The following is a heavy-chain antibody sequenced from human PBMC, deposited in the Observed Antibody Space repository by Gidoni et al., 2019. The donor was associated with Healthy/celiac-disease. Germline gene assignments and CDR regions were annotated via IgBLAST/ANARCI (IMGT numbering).Heavy chain of an antibody. CDR1: GGTFSSYA. CDR2: IIPIFGTA. CDR3: ASGRYDSSGYYYAYYYYYYGMDV. Sequence: QVQLVQSGAEVQKPGASVKVSCKASGGTFSSYAISWLRQAPGQGREWMGGIIPIFGTANYAQKFQGRVTINADESTSTAYMELSSLRSEDTAVYYCASGRYDSSGYYYAYYYYYYGMDVWGQGTTVTVSS. J-gene: IGHJ6*02. V-gene: IGHV1-69*01. D-gene: IGHD3-22*01.